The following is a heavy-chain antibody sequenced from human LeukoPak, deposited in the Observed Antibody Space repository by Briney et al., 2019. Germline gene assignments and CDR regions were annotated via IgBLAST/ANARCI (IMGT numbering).Heavy chain of an antibody. CDR2: INPSGGST. V-gene: IGHV1-46*01. J-gene: IGHJ6*02. CDR1: GYTFTSYY. Sequence: ASVKVSCKASGYTFTSYYMHWVRQAPGQGLEWMGIINPSGGSTSYAQKFQGRVTMTRDTSTSTVSMELSSLRSEDTAVYYCARDVTFGNGMDVWGQGTTVTVSS. D-gene: IGHD1-14*01. CDR3: ARDVTFGNGMDV.